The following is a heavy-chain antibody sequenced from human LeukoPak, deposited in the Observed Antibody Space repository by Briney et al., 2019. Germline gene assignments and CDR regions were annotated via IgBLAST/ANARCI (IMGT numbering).Heavy chain of an antibody. Sequence: PGGSLRLSCAASGFTFSSYGMHWVRQAPGKGLEWVAFIRYDGSNKYYADSVKGRFTISRDNSKNTLYLQMNSLRAEDTAVYYCASNYDSSGYYYYYYMDVWGKGTTVTVSS. J-gene: IGHJ6*03. CDR1: GFTFSSYG. D-gene: IGHD3-22*01. V-gene: IGHV3-30*02. CDR2: IRYDGSNK. CDR3: ASNYDSSGYYYYYYMDV.